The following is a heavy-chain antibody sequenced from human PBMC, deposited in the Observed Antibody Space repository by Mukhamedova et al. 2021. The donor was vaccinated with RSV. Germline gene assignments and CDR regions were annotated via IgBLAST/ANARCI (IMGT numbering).Heavy chain of an antibody. J-gene: IGHJ4*02. CDR2: INHSGST. V-gene: IGHV4-34*01. Sequence: GEINHSGSTNYNPSLKSRVTISVDTSKNQFSLKLSSVTAADTAVYYCARGSVMVAVIDYWGQGTLVTLSS. D-gene: IGHD2-15*01. CDR3: ARGSVMVAVIDY.